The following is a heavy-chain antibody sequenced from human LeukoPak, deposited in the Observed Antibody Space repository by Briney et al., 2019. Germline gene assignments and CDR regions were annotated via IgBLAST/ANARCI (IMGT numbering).Heavy chain of an antibody. J-gene: IGHJ3*02. D-gene: IGHD3-22*01. V-gene: IGHV4-31*11. CDR2: IYYNGNT. Sequence: SETLSLTCGVSGGSISGTNWWSWVRQPPGQGLEWIGYIYYNGNTYYNPSLKSRLTISGDTSENQFSLKLSSVTAADTAVYYCVRNFDSYNAFDIWGQGTMVTVSS. CDR1: GGSISGTNW. CDR3: VRNFDSYNAFDI.